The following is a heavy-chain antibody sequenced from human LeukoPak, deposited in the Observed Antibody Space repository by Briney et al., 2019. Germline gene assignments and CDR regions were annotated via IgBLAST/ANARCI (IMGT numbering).Heavy chain of an antibody. Sequence: SETLSLTCAVYGGSFSGYYWSWIRQPPGKGLEWIGEINHSGSTNYNPSLKSRVTISVDTSKNQFSLKLSSVTAADTAMYYCARTAGWSYGFDYWGQGTLVTVSS. CDR1: GGSFSGYY. J-gene: IGHJ4*02. V-gene: IGHV4-34*01. D-gene: IGHD5-18*01. CDR3: ARTAGWSYGFDY. CDR2: INHSGST.